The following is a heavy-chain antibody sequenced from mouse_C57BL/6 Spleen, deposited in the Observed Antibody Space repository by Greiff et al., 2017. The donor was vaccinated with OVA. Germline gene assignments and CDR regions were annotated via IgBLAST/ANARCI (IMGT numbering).Heavy chain of an antibody. CDR1: GFTFSSYG. V-gene: IGHV5-6*01. J-gene: IGHJ2*01. Sequence: EVMLVESGGDLVKPGGSLKLSCAASGFTFSSYGMSWVRQTPDKRLEWVATISSGGSYTYYPDSVKGRFTLSRDNAKNTLYLQMSSLKSEDTAMYYCARQYYGSSYDYFDYWGQGTTLTVSS. CDR2: ISSGGSYT. CDR3: ARQYYGSSYDYFDY. D-gene: IGHD1-1*01.